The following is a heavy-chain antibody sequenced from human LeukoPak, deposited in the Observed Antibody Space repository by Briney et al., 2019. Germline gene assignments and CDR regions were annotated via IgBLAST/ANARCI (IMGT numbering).Heavy chain of an antibody. D-gene: IGHD4-17*01. V-gene: IGHV3-33*01. J-gene: IGHJ6*02. CDR3: ARNAYGAQTPSDV. Sequence: GGSLRLSCAASGFTFSVYAMHWVRQTPGKGLEWVAVIWSDGNNKHYADSVKGRFTISRDNSKNTVYLQMNSLRAEDTAVYYCARNAYGAQTPSDVWGQGTTVTVSS. CDR1: GFTFSVYA. CDR2: IWSDGNNK.